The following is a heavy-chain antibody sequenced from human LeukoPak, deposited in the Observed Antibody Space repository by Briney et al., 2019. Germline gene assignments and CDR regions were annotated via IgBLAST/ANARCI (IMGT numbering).Heavy chain of an antibody. V-gene: IGHV4-34*01. CDR3: ARRRYYDSSGYYGTAQAFDI. J-gene: IGHJ3*02. CDR1: GGSFSGYY. Sequence: SETLSLTCAVYGGSFSGYYWSWIRQPPGKGLEWIGEINHSGSTNYNPSLKSRVTISVDTSKNQFSLKLSSVTAADTAVYYCARRRYYDSSGYYGTAQAFDIWGQGTMVTVSS. D-gene: IGHD3-22*01. CDR2: INHSGST.